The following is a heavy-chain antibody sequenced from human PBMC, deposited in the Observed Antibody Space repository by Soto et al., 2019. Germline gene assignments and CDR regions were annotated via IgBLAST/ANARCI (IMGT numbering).Heavy chain of an antibody. Sequence: GGSLRLSCAASGFTFSSYAMSWVRQAPGKGLEWVSAISGSGGSTYYADSVKGRFTISRDNSKNTLYLQMNSLRAEDTAVYYCAKARSPYDILTSDAFDIWGQGTMVTVSS. J-gene: IGHJ3*02. CDR1: GFTFSSYA. CDR3: AKARSPYDILTSDAFDI. CDR2: ISGSGGST. V-gene: IGHV3-23*01. D-gene: IGHD3-9*01.